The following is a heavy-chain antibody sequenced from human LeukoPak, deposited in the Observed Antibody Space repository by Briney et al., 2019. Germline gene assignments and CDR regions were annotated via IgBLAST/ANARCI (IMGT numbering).Heavy chain of an antibody. J-gene: IGHJ4*02. CDR3: ARDLWLPREGFDY. Sequence: ASVTVFCKASGYTFTGYYMHWVRQAPGQGLEWMGWINPNSGGTNYAQKFQGRVTMTRDTSISTAYMELSRLRSDDTAVYYCARDLWLPREGFDYWGQGTLVTVSS. D-gene: IGHD5-12*01. V-gene: IGHV1-2*02. CDR1: GYTFTGYY. CDR2: INPNSGGT.